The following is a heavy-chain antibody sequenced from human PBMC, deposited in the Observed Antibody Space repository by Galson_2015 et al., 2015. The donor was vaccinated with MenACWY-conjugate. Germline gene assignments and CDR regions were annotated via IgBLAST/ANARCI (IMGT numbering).Heavy chain of an antibody. V-gene: IGHV5-51*01. Sequence: QSGAEVKKSGEYLKISCQGSGYSFTTYWIAWVRQMPGRGLEWVGLISPGDSNTRYSPSFQGQVTISADKSISTAYLQWSSLKASDTAMYYCARHPPGGRGLDVWGQGTTVTVSS. CDR1: GYSFTTYW. J-gene: IGHJ6*02. D-gene: IGHD1-26*01. CDR3: ARHPPGGRGLDV. CDR2: ISPGDSNT.